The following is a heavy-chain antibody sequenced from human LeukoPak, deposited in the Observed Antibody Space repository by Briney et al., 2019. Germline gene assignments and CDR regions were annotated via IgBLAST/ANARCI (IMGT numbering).Heavy chain of an antibody. CDR1: GASISSSNYY. Sequence: SETLSLTCAVSGASISSSNYYWGWIRQPPGKGLEWIGSIYYSGSTYYNPSLKSRVTISVDTSKNQFSLKLSSVTAADTAVYYCASQAYYYGSGSYTLDYWGQGTLVTVSS. J-gene: IGHJ4*02. V-gene: IGHV4-39*01. CDR3: ASQAYYYGSGSYTLDY. D-gene: IGHD3-10*01. CDR2: IYYSGST.